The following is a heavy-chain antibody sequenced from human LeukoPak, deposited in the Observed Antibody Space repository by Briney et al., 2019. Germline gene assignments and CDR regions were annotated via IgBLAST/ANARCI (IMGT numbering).Heavy chain of an antibody. V-gene: IGHV1-69*13. CDR1: GGTFSSYA. J-gene: IGHJ4*02. CDR2: IIPIFGTA. Sequence: ASVKVSCKASGGTFSSYAISWVRQAPGQGLEWMGGIIPIFGTANYAQKFQGRVTITADESTSTAYMELSSLRSEDTAVYYCARDVRYFDWNFDYWGQGTLVTVSS. D-gene: IGHD3-9*01. CDR3: ARDVRYFDWNFDY.